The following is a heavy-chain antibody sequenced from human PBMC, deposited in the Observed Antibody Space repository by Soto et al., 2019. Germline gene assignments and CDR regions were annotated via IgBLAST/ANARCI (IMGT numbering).Heavy chain of an antibody. CDR1: GYTFTGYY. D-gene: IGHD2-2*01. CDR2: INPNSGGT. Sequence: ASVKVSCKASGYTFTGYYMHWVRQAPGQGLDWMGWINPNSGGTNYAQKFQGWVTMTRDTSISTAYMELSRLRSDDTAVYYCARGRCSSTSCYDYCYYMDVWGKGTTVTVSS. CDR3: ARGRCSSTSCYDYCYYMDV. J-gene: IGHJ6*03. V-gene: IGHV1-2*04.